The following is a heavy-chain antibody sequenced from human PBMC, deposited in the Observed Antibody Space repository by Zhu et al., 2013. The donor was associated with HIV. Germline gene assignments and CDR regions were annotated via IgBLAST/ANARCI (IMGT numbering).Heavy chain of an antibody. D-gene: IGHD3-16*02. CDR3: ARAPVDYVWGSYRDY. Sequence: QVQLVQSGAEVKKPGASVKVSCKASGYTFTGYYMHWVRQAPGQGLEWMGWINPNSGGTNYAQKFQGRVTMTRDTSISTAYMELSRLRSDDTAVYYCARAPVDYVWGSYRDYWGQGTLVTVSS. J-gene: IGHJ4*02. CDR2: INPNSGGT. V-gene: IGHV1-2*02. CDR1: GYTFTGYY.